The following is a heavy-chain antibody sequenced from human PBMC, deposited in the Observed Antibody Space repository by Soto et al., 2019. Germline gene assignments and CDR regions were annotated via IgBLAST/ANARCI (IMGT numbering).Heavy chain of an antibody. D-gene: IGHD2-2*01. CDR1: GFTFSSYA. V-gene: IGHV3-23*01. Sequence: PGGSLRLSCAASGFTFSSYAMSWVRQAPGKGLEWVSAISGSGGSTYYADSVKGRFTISRDNSKNTLYLQMNSLRAEDTAVYYCAKARYCSSTSCYAFYIWGQGTMVTVSS. J-gene: IGHJ3*02. CDR2: ISGSGGST. CDR3: AKARYCSSTSCYAFYI.